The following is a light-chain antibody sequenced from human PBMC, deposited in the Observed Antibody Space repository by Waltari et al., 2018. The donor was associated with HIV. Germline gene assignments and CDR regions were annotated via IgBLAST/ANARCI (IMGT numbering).Light chain of an antibody. Sequence: DIVLTQSPGTLSLSPGERATLSCRASQSLKNGYLAWYQQKRGQAPRLVIFDVSNRATGIPDRFSGSGSETDFTLTISSVEPEDFAFYYCQHYGDSPLFTFGPGTNVEIK. CDR2: DVS. J-gene: IGKJ3*01. V-gene: IGKV3-20*01. CDR3: QHYGDSPLFT. CDR1: QSLKNGY.